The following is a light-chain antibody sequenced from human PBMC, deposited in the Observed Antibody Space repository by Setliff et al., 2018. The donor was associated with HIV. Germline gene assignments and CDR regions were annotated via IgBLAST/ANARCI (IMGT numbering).Light chain of an antibody. J-gene: IGLJ3*02. CDR1: SSDVGGYNY. V-gene: IGLV2-11*01. CDR2: DVT. Sequence: QSVLAQPASVSGSPGQSITISCTGTSSDVGGYNYVSWYQHHPGKAPKVMIYDVTKRPSGVPDRFSGSKSGNTASLTISGLQAEDEADYYCCSYGGTYTWVFGGGTKVTVL. CDR3: CSYGGTYTWV.